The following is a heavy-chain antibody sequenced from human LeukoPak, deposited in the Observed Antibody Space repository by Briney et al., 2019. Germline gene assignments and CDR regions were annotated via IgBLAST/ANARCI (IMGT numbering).Heavy chain of an antibody. CDR2: IKEDGSEK. Sequence: PGGSLRLSCAASGFSFSSYWMSWVRRAPGKGLEWVANIKEDGSEKYYVDSVEGRFTISRDNAKNSLFLQMNSLRAEDAAVYYCARVGYYDSSGFFDYWGQGTLVTVSS. CDR1: GFSFSSYW. J-gene: IGHJ4*02. CDR3: ARVGYYDSSGFFDY. V-gene: IGHV3-7*01. D-gene: IGHD3-22*01.